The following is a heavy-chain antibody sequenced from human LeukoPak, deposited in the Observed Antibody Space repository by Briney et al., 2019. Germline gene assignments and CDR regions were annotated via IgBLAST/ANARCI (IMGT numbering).Heavy chain of an antibody. D-gene: IGHD3-22*01. CDR3: ARLRYYYDSSGYHH. V-gene: IGHV3-11*01. CDR2: ISSSGSPV. CDR1: GFTFSDYY. J-gene: IGHJ5*02. Sequence: GGSLRLSCAASGFTFSDYYMSWIRQAPGKGLEWISYISSSGSPVSYADSVKGRFTISRDNAKNSLYLQMNSLRAEDTAVYYCARLRYYYDSSGYHHWGQGTLVTVSS.